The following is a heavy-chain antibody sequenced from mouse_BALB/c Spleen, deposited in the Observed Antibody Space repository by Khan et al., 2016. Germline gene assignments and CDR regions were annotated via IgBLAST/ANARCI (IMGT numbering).Heavy chain of an antibody. V-gene: IGHV1-69*02. D-gene: IGHD2-4*01. CDR1: GYTFTSYW. CDR2: IYPSDIYT. J-gene: IGHJ3*01. Sequence: QVQLQQSGAELVRPGASVKLSCKASGYTFTSYWINWMKQRPGQGLEWIGNIYPSDIYTNYNQKFQDKATLTVDKSSSTAYMQLSSPTSEDSAIYYCTRGESTMIRGFAYWGQGTLVTVSA. CDR3: TRGESTMIRGFAY.